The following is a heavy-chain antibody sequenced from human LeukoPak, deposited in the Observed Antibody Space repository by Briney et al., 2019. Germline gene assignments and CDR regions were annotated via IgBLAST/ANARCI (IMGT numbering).Heavy chain of an antibody. CDR2: MNPNSGGT. CDR1: GYIFIGYY. V-gene: IGHV1-2*02. Sequence: ASVKVSCKASGYIFIGYYIHWVRQAPGQGLEWMGWMNPNSGGTNYAERFQGRATMTRDTSTSTVYMELNSLRSDDTAVYFCARVGSAAATADYWGQGTLVTVSS. J-gene: IGHJ4*02. D-gene: IGHD6-25*01. CDR3: ARVGSAAATADY.